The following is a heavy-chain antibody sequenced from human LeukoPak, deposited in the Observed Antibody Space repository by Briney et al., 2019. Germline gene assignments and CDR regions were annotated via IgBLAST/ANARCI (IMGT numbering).Heavy chain of an antibody. Sequence: SETLSLTCTVSGGSISSCYWSWIRQPPGKGLEWIGYIYYSGSTNYNPSLKSRVTISVDTSKNQFSLKLSSVTAADTAVYYCARDDPSIVGATENAFDIWGQGTMVTVSS. V-gene: IGHV4-59*01. CDR2: IYYSGST. CDR1: GGSISSCY. J-gene: IGHJ3*02. D-gene: IGHD1-26*01. CDR3: ARDDPSIVGATENAFDI.